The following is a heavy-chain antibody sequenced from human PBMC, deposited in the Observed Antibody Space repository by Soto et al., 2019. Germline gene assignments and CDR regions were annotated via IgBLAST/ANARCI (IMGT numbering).Heavy chain of an antibody. CDR2: IDAGNGNT. D-gene: IGHD6-19*01. J-gene: IGHJ4*02. CDR1: GYTFTRYV. V-gene: IGHV1-3*01. Sequence: ASVKVSCKASGYTFTRYVMHWVRQAPGQRLEWMGWIDAGNGNTVYLQKFQGRVTITRDTSASTFSMELSSLSFEDTAVYYCARDNSGWSDYWGQGTLVTVSS. CDR3: ARDNSGWSDY.